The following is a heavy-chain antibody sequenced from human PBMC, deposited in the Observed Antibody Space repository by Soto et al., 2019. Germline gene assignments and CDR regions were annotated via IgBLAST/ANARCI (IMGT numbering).Heavy chain of an antibody. CDR2: INGGNGNT. CDR3: ARGCGGPASWFDP. D-gene: IGHD3-10*01. J-gene: IGHJ5*02. Sequence: QVQLVQSGAEEKKPGASVKVSCKASGYTFTSYAMHWVRQAPGQRLEWMGWINGGNGNTKYSQKFQGRVTITRDTYATTAAVELSSLRSRDTAAYYCARGCGGPASWFDPWGQGTLVTASP. V-gene: IGHV1-3*05. CDR1: GYTFTSYA.